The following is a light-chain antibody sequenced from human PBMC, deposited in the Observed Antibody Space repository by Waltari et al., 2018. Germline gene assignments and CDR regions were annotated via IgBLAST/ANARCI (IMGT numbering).Light chain of an antibody. CDR2: MND. CDR3: GTWDSSLRGGV. V-gene: IGLV1-47*01. Sequence: QSVLTQPASASGAPGQRVTISFSGSATHLGREYAYGYRQLPGTAPKPLIYMNDQRPSGVPDRFSGSQSGTSATLGITGLQTGDEADYYCGTWDSSLRGGVFGGGTKLTVL. J-gene: IGLJ2*01. CDR1: ATHLGREY.